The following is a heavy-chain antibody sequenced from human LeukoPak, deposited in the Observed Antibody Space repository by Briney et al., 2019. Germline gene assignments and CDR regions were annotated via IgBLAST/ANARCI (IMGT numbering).Heavy chain of an antibody. CDR3: AKDSSGGYTSH. CDR2: INPNGGGT. Sequence: GASVKVSCKTSGYIFRDFYIHWVRQAPGHGLEWMGWINPNGGGTDSAQRFQGRVTLTTDTSTGTAYMDLTSLTSDDTAVYFCAKDSSGGYTSHWGQGTLLTVSS. CDR1: GYIFRDFY. D-gene: IGHD5-24*01. V-gene: IGHV1-2*02. J-gene: IGHJ4*02.